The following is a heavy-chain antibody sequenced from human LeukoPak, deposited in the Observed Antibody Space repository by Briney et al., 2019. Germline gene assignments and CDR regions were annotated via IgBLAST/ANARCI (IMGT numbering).Heavy chain of an antibody. Sequence: GRSLRLSCAASGFTFSSYGMHWVRQAPGKGLEWVSVISYDGSNKYYADPVKGRFTMSRDNSKNKLYLQMNSLRAEDTAVYYCAKGMDIVVVVAADYWGQGTLVTVSS. CDR3: AKGMDIVVVVAADY. J-gene: IGHJ4*02. CDR1: GFTFSSYG. CDR2: ISYDGSNK. D-gene: IGHD2-15*01. V-gene: IGHV3-30*18.